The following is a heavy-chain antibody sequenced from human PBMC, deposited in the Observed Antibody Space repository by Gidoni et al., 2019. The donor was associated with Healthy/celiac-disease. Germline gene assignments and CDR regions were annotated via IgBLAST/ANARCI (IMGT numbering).Heavy chain of an antibody. J-gene: IGHJ3*02. D-gene: IGHD2-21*02. V-gene: IGHV3-48*02. CDR1: GFTFSSYS. Sequence: EVQLVESGGGLVQTGGSLRLSCEASGFTFSSYSMNWVRQAPGKGLEWVSYISSSSSTIYYADSVKGRFTISRDNAKNSLYLQMNSLRDEDTAVYYCARDLQVVTAMYAFDIWGQGTMVTVSS. CDR3: ARDLQVVTAMYAFDI. CDR2: ISSSSSTI.